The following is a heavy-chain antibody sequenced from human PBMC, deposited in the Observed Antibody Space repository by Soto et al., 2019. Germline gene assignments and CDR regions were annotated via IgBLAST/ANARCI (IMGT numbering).Heavy chain of an antibody. D-gene: IGHD6-13*01. CDR2: ISSSSSYI. Sequence: GGSLRLSCAASGFTFSSYSMNWVRQAPGKGLEWVSSISSSSSYIYYADSVKGRFTISRDNAKNSLYLQMNSLRAEDTAVYYCARELSSSHVPQLVGSDWFDPWGQGTLVTVSS. J-gene: IGHJ5*02. CDR3: ARELSSSHVPQLVGSDWFDP. CDR1: GFTFSSYS. V-gene: IGHV3-21*01.